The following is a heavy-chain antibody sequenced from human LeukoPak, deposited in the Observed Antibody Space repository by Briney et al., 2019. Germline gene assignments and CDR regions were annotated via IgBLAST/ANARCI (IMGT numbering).Heavy chain of an antibody. J-gene: IGHJ6*02. V-gene: IGHV4-34*01. CDR3: ARGRWYYGSGSYSTTKYYYYGMDV. Sequence: SETLSLTCAVYGGSFSGYYWSWIRQPPGKGLEWIGEIIHSGSTHYNPSLKSRVTMSVDTSKNQFSLKLSSVTAADTAVYYCARGRWYYGSGSYSTTKYYYYGMDVWGQGTTVTVSS. CDR2: IIHSGST. D-gene: IGHD3-10*01. CDR1: GGSFSGYY.